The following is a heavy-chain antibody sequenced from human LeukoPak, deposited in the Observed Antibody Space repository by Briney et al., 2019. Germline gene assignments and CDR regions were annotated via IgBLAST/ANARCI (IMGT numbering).Heavy chain of an antibody. D-gene: IGHD5/OR15-5a*01. CDR2: INHSGST. CDR1: GGSFSGYY. V-gene: IGHV4-34*01. J-gene: IGHJ6*03. Sequence: SETLSLTCAVYGGSFSGYYWSWIRQPPGKGLEWIGEINHSGSTNYNPSLKSRVTISVDTSKNQFSLKLSSVTAADTAVYYCARVSNKPYYYYYYYMDVWGKGTTVTVSS. CDR3: ARVSNKPYYYYYYYMDV.